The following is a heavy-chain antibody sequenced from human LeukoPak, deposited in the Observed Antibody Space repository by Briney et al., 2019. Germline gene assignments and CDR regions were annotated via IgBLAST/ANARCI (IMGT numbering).Heavy chain of an antibody. CDR3: AKGAYYESSGYVDY. V-gene: IGHV3-23*01. D-gene: IGHD3-22*01. CDR2: ISGSGGST. CDR1: GFTFSSYA. J-gene: IGHJ4*02. Sequence: GGSLRLSCAASGFTFSSYAMSWVRQAPGKGLGWVSAISGSGGSTYYADSVKGRFTISRDNSKNTLYLQMNSLRAEDTAVYYCAKGAYYESSGYVDYWGQGTLVTVCS.